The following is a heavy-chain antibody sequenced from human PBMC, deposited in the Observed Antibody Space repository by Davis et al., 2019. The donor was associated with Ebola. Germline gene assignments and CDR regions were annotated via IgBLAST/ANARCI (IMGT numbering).Heavy chain of an antibody. J-gene: IGHJ4*02. Sequence: ASVKVSCKASGYTFTSYDINWVRQATGQGLEWMGWMNPNSGNTGYAQKFQGRVTMTRNTSISTAYMELSSLRSEDTAVYYCARAIPDWYSSGWYYFDYWGQGTLVTVSS. D-gene: IGHD6-19*01. CDR3: ARAIPDWYSSGWYYFDY. V-gene: IGHV1-8*01. CDR1: GYTFTSYD. CDR2: MNPNSGNT.